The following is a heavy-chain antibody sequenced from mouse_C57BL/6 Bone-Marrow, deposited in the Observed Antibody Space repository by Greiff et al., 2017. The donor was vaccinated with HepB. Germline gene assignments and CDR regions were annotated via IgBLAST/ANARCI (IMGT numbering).Heavy chain of an antibody. CDR3: ARSAQGLAWFAY. CDR1: GYTFTDYY. CDR2: INPYNGGT. J-gene: IGHJ3*01. V-gene: IGHV1-19*01. D-gene: IGHD3-2*02. Sequence: VQLQQSGPVLVKPGASVKMSCKASGYTFTDYYMNWVKQSHGKSLEWIGVINPYNGGTSYNQKFKGKATLTVDKSSSTAYMELNSLTSEDSAVYYCARSAQGLAWFAYWGQGTLVTVSA.